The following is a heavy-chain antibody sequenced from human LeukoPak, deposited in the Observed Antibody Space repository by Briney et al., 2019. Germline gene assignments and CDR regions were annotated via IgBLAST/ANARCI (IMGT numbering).Heavy chain of an antibody. CDR1: GFTFSSYA. J-gene: IGHJ4*02. CDR3: AKPYSSGYAPLDY. Sequence: PGGSLRLSCAASGFTFSSYAMSWVRQAPGKGLEWEAFIRYDGSNKYYADSVKGRFTISRDNSKNTLYLQMNSLRAEDTAVYYCAKPYSSGYAPLDYWGQGTLVTVSS. D-gene: IGHD3-22*01. CDR2: IRYDGSNK. V-gene: IGHV3-30*02.